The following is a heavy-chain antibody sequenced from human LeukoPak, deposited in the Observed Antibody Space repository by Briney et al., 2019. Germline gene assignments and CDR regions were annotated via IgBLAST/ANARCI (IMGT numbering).Heavy chain of an antibody. V-gene: IGHV3-30*04. CDR2: MSFNGFSK. D-gene: IGHD3-22*01. Sequence: GGSLRLSCAASGIAFSNSIMHWVHQAPGKGLEWVSAMSFNGFSKYYADSLKGRLSISRDDSKSTVYLQINSLRPEDTAVYYCAREGHTSGYCGTFDVWGQGTTVAVSS. CDR1: GIAFSNSI. J-gene: IGHJ3*01. CDR3: AREGHTSGYCGTFDV.